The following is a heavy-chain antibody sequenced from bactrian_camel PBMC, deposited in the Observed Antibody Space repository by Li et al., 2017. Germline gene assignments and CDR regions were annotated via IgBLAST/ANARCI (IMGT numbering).Heavy chain of an antibody. CDR2: ISGDGST. V-gene: IGHV3S63*01. Sequence: VQLVESGGGSVQTGGSLRLSCKPSFFILDDFDMMWYRQAPGNECELVSSISGDGSTYYTDSVKDRFTISRDGANNMVYLQMNSLRPEDTGMYYCATSSPSLCFPFDEAKITDWGQGTQVTVS. CDR3: ATSSPSLCFPFDEAKITD. D-gene: IGHD4*01. J-gene: IGHJ4*01. CDR1: FFILDDFD.